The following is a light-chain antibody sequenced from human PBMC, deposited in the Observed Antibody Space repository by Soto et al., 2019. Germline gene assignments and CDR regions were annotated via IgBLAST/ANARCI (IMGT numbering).Light chain of an antibody. J-gene: IGKJ1*01. V-gene: IGKV1-27*01. Sequence: DIQMTQSPSSLSASVGDRVTITCRASQGISNNLALFQQKPGKVPKLLIYAASTLQSGVPSRFSGSGSVTNFTLAISSVMAEVDADYYCQKYNSAPGTFGQGKRVEI. CDR1: QGISNN. CDR2: AAS. CDR3: QKYNSAPGT.